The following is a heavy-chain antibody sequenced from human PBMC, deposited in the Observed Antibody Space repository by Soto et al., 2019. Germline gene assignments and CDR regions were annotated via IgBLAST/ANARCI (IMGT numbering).Heavy chain of an antibody. CDR2: ISYDGSNK. V-gene: IGHV3-30*03. Sequence: PGGSLRLSCVASGFTFRSYGMHWVRQAPGKGLEWVAVISYDGSNKYYAESVKGRFTISRDNSKNMLYLQMNSLRAEDTAVYYCARDQPGYSYGYGLGYWGQGTLVTVSS. CDR3: ARDQPGYSYGYGLGY. CDR1: GFTFRSYG. J-gene: IGHJ4*02. D-gene: IGHD5-18*01.